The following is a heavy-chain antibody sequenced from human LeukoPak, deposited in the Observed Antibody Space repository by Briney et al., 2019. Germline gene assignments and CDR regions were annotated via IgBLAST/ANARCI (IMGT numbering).Heavy chain of an antibody. CDR1: GGSFSGYY. CDR2: INHSGST. CDR3: AGGSGSYYNEADY. Sequence: SETLSLTCAVYGGSFSGYYWSWIRQPPGKGLEWIGEINHSGSTNYNPSLKSRVTISVDTSKNQFSLKLTSVTAADTAVYYCAGGSGSYYNEADYWGQGTLVTVSS. D-gene: IGHD3-10*01. J-gene: IGHJ4*02. V-gene: IGHV4-34*01.